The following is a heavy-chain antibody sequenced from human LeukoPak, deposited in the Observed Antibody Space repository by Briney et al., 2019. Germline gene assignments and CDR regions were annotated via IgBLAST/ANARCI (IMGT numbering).Heavy chain of an antibody. CDR3: AELGITMIGGV. Sequence: GGSLRLSCAASGFTLSSYAMSWVRQGPGKGLEWVSAISVSGNTYHADSVKGRFTISRDSSKNTLYLQMNSLRAEDTAVYYCAELGITMIGGVWGKGTTVTISS. J-gene: IGHJ6*04. D-gene: IGHD3-10*02. CDR1: GFTLSSYA. CDR2: ISVSGNT. V-gene: IGHV3-23*01.